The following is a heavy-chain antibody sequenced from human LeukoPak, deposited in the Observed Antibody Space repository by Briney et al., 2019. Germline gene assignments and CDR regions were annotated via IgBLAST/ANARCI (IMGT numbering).Heavy chain of an antibody. J-gene: IGHJ5*02. Sequence: GASVKVSCRASGGTFSSYAISWVRQAPGQGLEWMGGIIPIFGTANYAQKFQGRVTITADESTGTAYMELSSLRSEDTAVYYCARSSDPTRRYCSSTSCYIERPLSPTINWFDPWGQGTLVTVSS. CDR2: IIPIFGTA. V-gene: IGHV1-69*01. CDR3: ARSSDPTRRYCSSTSCYIERPLSPTINWFDP. CDR1: GGTFSSYA. D-gene: IGHD2-2*02.